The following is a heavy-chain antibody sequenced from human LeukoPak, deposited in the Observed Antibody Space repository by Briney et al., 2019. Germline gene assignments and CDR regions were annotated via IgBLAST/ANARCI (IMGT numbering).Heavy chain of an antibody. J-gene: IGHJ2*01. CDR1: GASISNYY. CDR3: ARGIWEMATIPYWYFDI. V-gene: IGHV4-4*07. Sequence: ASETLSLTCTVSGASISNYYWSWIRQPAGKGLEWIGRISTSGSTNYNPSLKSRVTMSVDTSKNQFSLKLSSVTAADTALYYCARGIWEMATIPYWYFDIWGRGTLVTVSS. CDR2: ISTSGST. D-gene: IGHD5-24*01.